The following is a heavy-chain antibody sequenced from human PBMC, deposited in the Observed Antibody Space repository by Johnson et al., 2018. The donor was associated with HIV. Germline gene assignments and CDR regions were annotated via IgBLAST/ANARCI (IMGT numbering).Heavy chain of an antibody. CDR2: IKCDGSEK. CDR1: GFNFSDYS. J-gene: IGHJ3*02. D-gene: IGHD2-2*01. CDR3: ASRSTSMTDAFDI. V-gene: IGHV3-52*01. Sequence: EVQLVESGGGVVQPGRSLRLSCAVSGFNFSDYSMHWVCQAPEKGLEWVADIKCDGSEKYYVDSVKGRLTISRDNAKNSRYLQVNSLRAEDTAVYYCASRSTSMTDAFDIWGQGTMVTVSS.